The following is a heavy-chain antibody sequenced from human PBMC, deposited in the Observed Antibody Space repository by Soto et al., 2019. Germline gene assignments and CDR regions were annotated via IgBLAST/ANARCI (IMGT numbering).Heavy chain of an antibody. CDR1: GFTFSSYS. CDR2: ISSSSSTI. V-gene: IGHV3-48*02. CDR3: ARDNYDYVWGSYPFGC. Sequence: GGSLRLSCAASGFTFSSYSMNWVRQAPGKGLEWVSYISSSSSTIYYADSVKGRFTISRDNAKNSLYLQMNSLRDEDTAVYYCARDNYDYVWGSYPFGCWGQGTLVTVSS. J-gene: IGHJ4*02. D-gene: IGHD3-16*02.